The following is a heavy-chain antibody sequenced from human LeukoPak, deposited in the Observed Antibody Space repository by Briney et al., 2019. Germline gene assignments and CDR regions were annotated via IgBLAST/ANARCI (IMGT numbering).Heavy chain of an antibody. CDR3: ARNTGITPHFDY. CDR2: ISYDGSNK. CDR1: GFTFSSYA. Sequence: GGSLRLSCAASGFTFSSYAMHWVRQAPGKGLEWVAVISYDGSNKYYADSVKGRFTISRDNSKNTLYLQMNSLRAEDTAVYYCARNTGITPHFDYWGQGTLVTVSS. J-gene: IGHJ4*02. V-gene: IGHV3-30-3*01. D-gene: IGHD1-14*01.